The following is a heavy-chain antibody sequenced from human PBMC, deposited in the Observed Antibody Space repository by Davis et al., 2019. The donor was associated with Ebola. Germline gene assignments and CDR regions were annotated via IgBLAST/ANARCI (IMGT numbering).Heavy chain of an antibody. CDR1: GYSFTNYW. J-gene: IGHJ4*02. D-gene: IGHD2-2*01. Sequence: GGSLRLSCKGSGYSFTNYWIGWVRQMHGKGLEWMGFIFPDDSDATYSPSFQGQVTFSVDKSIRTAYLHWNSLKASDTATYYCARQGTTSWDSWGQGTLVTVSS. CDR2: IFPDDSDA. CDR3: ARQGTTSWDS. V-gene: IGHV5-51*01.